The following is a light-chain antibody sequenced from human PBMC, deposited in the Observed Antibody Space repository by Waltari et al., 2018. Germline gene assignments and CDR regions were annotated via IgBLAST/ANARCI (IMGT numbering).Light chain of an antibody. CDR3: QSYDSSLGVVL. Sequence: QSVLTQPPSVSGAPGQRVTISCTGSRTNIGAGYDVHWYQQLPGIAPKLLIFGNNNRPSGGPERFSGSKSDASASLAISGLQAEDEADYYCQSYDSSLGVVLFGGGTKLTVL. V-gene: IGLV1-40*01. J-gene: IGLJ3*02. CDR1: RTNIGAGYD. CDR2: GNN.